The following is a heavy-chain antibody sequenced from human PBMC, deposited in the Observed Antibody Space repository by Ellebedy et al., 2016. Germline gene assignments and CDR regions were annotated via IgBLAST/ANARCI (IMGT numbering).Heavy chain of an antibody. D-gene: IGHD2-2*01. CDR2: IYYSGST. J-gene: IGHJ4*02. CDR3: ARGGADIVVEPAAIY. V-gene: IGHV4-4*02. Sequence: SETLSLXCAVSGGSISSSNWWSWVRQPPGKGLEWIGSIYYSGSTNYNPSLKSRVTISVDTSKNQFSLKLSSVTAADTAVYYCARGGADIVVEPAAIYWGQGALVTVSS. CDR1: GGSISSSNW.